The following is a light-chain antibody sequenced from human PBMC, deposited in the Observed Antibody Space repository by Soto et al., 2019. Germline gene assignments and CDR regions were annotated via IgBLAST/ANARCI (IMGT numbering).Light chain of an antibody. J-gene: IGKJ2*01. CDR2: WAS. CDR1: QSVLYSSNNKNY. CDR3: QQYYT. V-gene: IGKV4-1*01. Sequence: DIVMTQSPDSLAVSLGERATINCKSSQSVLYSSNNKNYLAWYQQQPGQPPKLLIYWASTRESGVPDRFSGSGSGTDFTLTISSLQAEDVAVYYCQQYYTFGQGTKLEIK.